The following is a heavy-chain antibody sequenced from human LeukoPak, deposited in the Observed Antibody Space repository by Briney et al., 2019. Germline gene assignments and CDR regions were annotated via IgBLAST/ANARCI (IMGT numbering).Heavy chain of an antibody. CDR3: ARGYGSPDF. J-gene: IGHJ4*02. CDR2: IKQDGSDK. CDR1: GFTFKNYW. D-gene: IGHD3-3*01. Sequence: PGGSLRLSCAASGFTFKNYWISWVRQAPGKGLEWASSIKQDGSDKYYVDSMKGRFTISRDNAKNSVYLQMNSLRAEDTAVYYCARGYGSPDFWGQGTLVTVSS. V-gene: IGHV3-7*01.